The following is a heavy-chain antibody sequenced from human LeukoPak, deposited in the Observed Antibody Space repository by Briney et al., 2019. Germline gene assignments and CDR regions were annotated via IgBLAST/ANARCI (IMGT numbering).Heavy chain of an antibody. CDR1: GGSISSYS. D-gene: IGHD1-26*01. V-gene: IGHV4-4*07. CDR2: IYTSGST. Sequence: PSETLSLTCTVPGGSISSYSWSWIRQPAGKGLECIVRIYTSGSTNYNHTLKSRVSMSVDTSKNRLSLTLRCVTAADTAVDYCASLSLVGATYSDYGDQGTLVTVSS. CDR3: ASLSLVGATYSDY. J-gene: IGHJ4*02.